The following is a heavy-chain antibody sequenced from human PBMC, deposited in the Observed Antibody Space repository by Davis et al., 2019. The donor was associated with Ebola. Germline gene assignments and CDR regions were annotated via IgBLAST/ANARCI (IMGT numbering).Heavy chain of an antibody. CDR2: ISSSGSTI. D-gene: IGHD6-13*01. CDR1: GFTFSDYY. V-gene: IGHV3-11*04. J-gene: IGHJ6*02. Sequence: GESLKISCAASGFTFSDYYMSWIRQAPGKGLEWVSYISSSGSTIYYADSVKGRFTISRDNSKNTLYLQMNSLRAEDTAVYYCAREQQLVRRTDYYYYYGMDVWGQGTTVTVSS. CDR3: AREQQLVRRTDYYYYYGMDV.